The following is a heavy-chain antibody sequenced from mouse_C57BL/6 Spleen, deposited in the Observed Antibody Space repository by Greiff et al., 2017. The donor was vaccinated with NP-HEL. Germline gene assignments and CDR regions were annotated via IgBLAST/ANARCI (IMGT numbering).Heavy chain of an antibody. J-gene: IGHJ1*03. V-gene: IGHV1-55*01. CDR2: IYTVSGST. Sequence: HVQLLQPGGELVKPGASVKISCAASGYTFSSYGITWVRQGPRQGLEWIGDIYTVSGSTNYDEKFKSQATLTVDTATSTAYMQISSLKSEDSAVYYCAREGDRRYFDVWGTGTTVTVSS. CDR1: GYTFSSYG. D-gene: IGHD2-13*01. CDR3: AREGDRRYFDV.